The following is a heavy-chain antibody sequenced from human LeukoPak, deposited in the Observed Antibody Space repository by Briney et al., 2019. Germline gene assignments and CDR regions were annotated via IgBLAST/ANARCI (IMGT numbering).Heavy chain of an antibody. CDR2: IYYSGST. CDR1: GGSISSYY. CDR3: ATSGSSSDAFDI. D-gene: IGHD1-26*01. Sequence: SETLSLTCTVSGGSISSYYWSWLRQPRGKGLEWVGYIYYSGSTNYNPSLKSRVTISVDTSKNQFSLKLSSVTAADTAVYYCATSGSSSDAFDIWGQGTMVTVSS. J-gene: IGHJ3*02. V-gene: IGHV4-59*13.